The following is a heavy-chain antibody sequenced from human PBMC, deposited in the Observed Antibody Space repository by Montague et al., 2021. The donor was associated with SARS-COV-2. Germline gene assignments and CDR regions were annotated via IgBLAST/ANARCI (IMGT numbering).Heavy chain of an antibody. CDR1: GDSISNSNW. D-gene: IGHD3-22*01. J-gene: IGHJ4*02. V-gene: IGHV4-4*02. CDR2: IFRSGES. CDR3: VRGGTMTVVVFDY. Sequence: SETLSLTCTVSGDSISNSNWWTWVRQSPGRRLEWIGEIFRSGESNYNPSPKSRVTMLVDMTRNQFSLSLSNVTAADTSIYYCVRGGTMTVVVFDYWGQGTLVTVSS.